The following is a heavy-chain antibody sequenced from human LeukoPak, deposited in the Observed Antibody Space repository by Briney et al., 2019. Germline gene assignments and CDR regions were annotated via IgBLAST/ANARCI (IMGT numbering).Heavy chain of an antibody. CDR3: ARDFSLSSGYYPDY. CDR1: GFTFSSYA. CDR2: ISYDGSNK. Sequence: PTGGSLRLSCAASGFTFSSYAMHWVRQAPGKGLEWVAVISYDGSNKYYADSVKGRFIISRDDSKNTLYLQMNSLRAEDTAVYYCARDFSLSSGYYPDYWGQGTLVTVSS. V-gene: IGHV3-30-3*01. D-gene: IGHD3-22*01. J-gene: IGHJ4*02.